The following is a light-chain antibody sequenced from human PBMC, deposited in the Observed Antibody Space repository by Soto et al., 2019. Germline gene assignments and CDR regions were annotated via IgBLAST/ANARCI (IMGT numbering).Light chain of an antibody. J-gene: IGKJ1*01. V-gene: IGKV1-39*01. CDR1: QNSRSY. CDR3: QQGYSSRWT. CDR2: ATS. Sequence: DIQMTQSPSSLSASVGDRVTITCRASQNSRSYLNWYQQKPGKAPQLLIYATSSLQTGVPSTFSASGSGTDYSLVISDLQPEDSATYYCQQGYSSRWTSGRGTKVEI.